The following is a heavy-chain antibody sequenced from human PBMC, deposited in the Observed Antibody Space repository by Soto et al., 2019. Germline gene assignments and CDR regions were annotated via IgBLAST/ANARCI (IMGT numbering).Heavy chain of an antibody. CDR3: ECSELDPNDAFDI. V-gene: IGHV1-69*13. J-gene: IGHJ3*02. Sequence: ASVKVSCKASGGTFSSYAISWVRQAPGQGLEWMGGIIPIFGTANYAQKFQGRVTITADESTSTAYMELSSLRSEDTAVYYCECSELDPNDAFDIWGQGTMVTVSS. CDR2: IIPIFGTA. CDR1: GGTFSSYA. D-gene: IGHD1-1*01.